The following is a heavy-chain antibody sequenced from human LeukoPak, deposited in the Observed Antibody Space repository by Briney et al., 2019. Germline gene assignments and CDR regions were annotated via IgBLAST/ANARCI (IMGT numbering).Heavy chain of an antibody. CDR1: GFTFSSYA. V-gene: IGHV3-30-3*01. CDR3: ARDHAIVVVPAAPSGAFDI. CDR2: ISYDGSNK. J-gene: IGHJ3*02. D-gene: IGHD2-2*01. Sequence: GGSLRLYXAASGFTFSSYAMHWVRQSPGKGLEWLAVISYDGSNKYYADSVKGRFTISRDNSKNTLYLQMNSLRAEDTAVYYCARDHAIVVVPAAPSGAFDIWGQGTMVTVSS.